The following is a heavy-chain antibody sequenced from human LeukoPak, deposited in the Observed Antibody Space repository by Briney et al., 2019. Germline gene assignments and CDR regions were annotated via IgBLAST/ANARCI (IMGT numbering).Heavy chain of an antibody. CDR2: ISVHNGNT. Sequence: ASVKVSCKASGYTFIGYGFSWVRQAPGQGLEWMGWISVHNGNTNYAQNFQDRVTMTTDTSTSTAYMKLRSLRSDDTAVYYCARDSITYCGGECYSGYWGQGTLVTVSS. V-gene: IGHV1-18*01. J-gene: IGHJ4*02. CDR3: ARDSITYCGGECYSGY. D-gene: IGHD2-21*01. CDR1: GYTFIGYG.